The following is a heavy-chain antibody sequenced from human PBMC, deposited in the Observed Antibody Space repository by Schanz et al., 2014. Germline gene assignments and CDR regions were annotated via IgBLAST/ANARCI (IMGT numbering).Heavy chain of an antibody. J-gene: IGHJ4*02. CDR2: ISGDHRNT. Sequence: EVQLVESGGGLIQPGGSLRLSCAASGFTFSTHAMSWVRQAPGKGLEWVSSISGDHRNTFYTDSVKGRFTISRDNSKNTLYLQMNSLRAEDTAVYFCAKIERSEDWGQGTLVTVSS. CDR3: AKIERSED. D-gene: IGHD1-1*01. CDR1: GFTFSTHA. V-gene: IGHV3-23*04.